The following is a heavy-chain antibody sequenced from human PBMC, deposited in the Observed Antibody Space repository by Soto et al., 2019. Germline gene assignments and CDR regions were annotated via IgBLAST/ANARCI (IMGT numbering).Heavy chain of an antibody. CDR2: IYYSGST. CDR3: ARAPRGNYGYPSYFDY. CDR1: AASISSYY. Sequence: QVQLQESGPGLVNPSETLSLPCTVSAASISSYYWSWFRQPHGKGLHWMGYIYYSGSTNYNPSLKSRVTISVDTSKNQFSLKLSSVTAADTAVYYCARAPRGNYGYPSYFDYWGQGTLVTVSS. J-gene: IGHJ4*02. D-gene: IGHD3-10*01. V-gene: IGHV4-59*01.